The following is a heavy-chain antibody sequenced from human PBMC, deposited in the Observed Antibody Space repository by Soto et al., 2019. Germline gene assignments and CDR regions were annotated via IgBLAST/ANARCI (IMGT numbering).Heavy chain of an antibody. V-gene: IGHV4-31*01. CDR2: ISYSGRT. CDR1: GGSISSGGDF. J-gene: IGHJ4*02. CDR3: ARVAKEENPKVGSWYYFDY. D-gene: IGHD6-13*01. Sequence: QVQLQESGPGLVKPSQNLSLTCTVSGGSISSGGDFWSWVRQHQGKGLEWIGNISYSGRTYYNPSLKSQDTRSVDTSKNQFSLLSSSVTAADTAVYYCARVAKEENPKVGSWYYFDYWGPGTRVSVSS.